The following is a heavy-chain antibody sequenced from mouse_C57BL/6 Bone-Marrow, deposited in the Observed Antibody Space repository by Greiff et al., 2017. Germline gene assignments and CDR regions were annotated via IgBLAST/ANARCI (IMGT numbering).Heavy chain of an antibody. Sequence: VQLQQSGPELVKPGASVKISCKASGYAFSSSWMNWVKQRPGKGLEWIGRIYPGDGDTNYNGKFKGKATLTADKSSSTAYMQISSLTSEDSAVYFCARRDDYDEGDAMDYWGQGTSVTVSS. CDR1: GYAFSSSW. J-gene: IGHJ4*01. D-gene: IGHD2-4*01. V-gene: IGHV1-82*01. CDR2: IYPGDGDT. CDR3: ARRDDYDEGDAMDY.